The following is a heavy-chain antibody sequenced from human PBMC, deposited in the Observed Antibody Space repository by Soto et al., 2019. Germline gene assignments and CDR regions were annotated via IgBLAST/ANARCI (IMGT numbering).Heavy chain of an antibody. J-gene: IGHJ4*02. CDR1: GYSISSGYY. CDR3: TRSLYSSSWYAGY. Sequence: SETLSLTCAVSGYSISSGYYWAWIRQPPGKGLEWIGSVYHSGTTYYNLSLKSRVTISIDASKNQMSLKLTSVTAADTAVYYCTRSLYSSSWYAGYWGQGTLVTVSS. V-gene: IGHV4-38-2*01. CDR2: VYHSGTT. D-gene: IGHD6-13*01.